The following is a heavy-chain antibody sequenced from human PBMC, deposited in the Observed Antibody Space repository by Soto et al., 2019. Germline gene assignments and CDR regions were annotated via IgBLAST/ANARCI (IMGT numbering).Heavy chain of an antibody. J-gene: IGHJ4*02. V-gene: IGHV4-34*01. CDR2: INHSGST. D-gene: IGHD2-15*01. CDR3: ARGRRLPYDY. CDR1: GGSFSGYY. Sequence: SETLSLTCAVYGGSFSGYYWSWIRQPPGKGLEWIGEINHSGSTNYNPSLKSRVTISVDTSKNQFSLKLSSVTAADTAVYYCARGRRLPYDYWGQGTLVTVSS.